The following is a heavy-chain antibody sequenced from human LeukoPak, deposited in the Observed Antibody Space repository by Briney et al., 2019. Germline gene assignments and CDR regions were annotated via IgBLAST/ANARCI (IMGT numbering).Heavy chain of an antibody. CDR1: GGTFSSYA. D-gene: IGHD1-14*01. J-gene: IGHJ4*02. CDR3: ARDIGGISYFDY. V-gene: IGHV1-69*05. CDR2: IIPIFGTA. Sequence: ASVKVSCKASGGTFSSYAISWMRQAPGQGLEWMGGIIPIFGTANYAQKFQGRVTITTDESTSTAYMELSSLRSEDTAVYYCARDIGGISYFDYWGQGTLVTVSS.